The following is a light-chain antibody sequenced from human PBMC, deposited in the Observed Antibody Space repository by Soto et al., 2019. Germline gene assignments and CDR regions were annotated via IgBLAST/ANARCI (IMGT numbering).Light chain of an antibody. V-gene: IGKV3-15*01. J-gene: IGKJ5*01. CDR2: GAP. Sequence: EVLMTQFPDNVSVTPGETVTLSCRARQSVSSNLAWYQQNPGQAPRLLIYGAPTRATGIPARFSGSGSGTEFTLTISSLQSEDFAVYYCQQYNNWPSTFGQGTRLE. CDR1: QSVSSN. CDR3: QQYNNWPST.